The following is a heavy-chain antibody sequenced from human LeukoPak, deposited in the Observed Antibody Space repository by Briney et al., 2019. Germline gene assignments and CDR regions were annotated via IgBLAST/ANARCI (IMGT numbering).Heavy chain of an antibody. J-gene: IGHJ6*02. V-gene: IGHV4-31*03. Sequence: PSETLSLTCTVSGGSISSGGYYWSWVRQHPGKGLEWIGYIYYSGSTYYNPSLKSRVTISVDTSKNQFSLKLSSVTAADTAVYYCTRSQSLYASSGMDVWGLGTTVTVSS. CDR1: GGSISSGGYY. D-gene: IGHD3-16*01. CDR2: IYYSGST. CDR3: TRSQSLYASSGMDV.